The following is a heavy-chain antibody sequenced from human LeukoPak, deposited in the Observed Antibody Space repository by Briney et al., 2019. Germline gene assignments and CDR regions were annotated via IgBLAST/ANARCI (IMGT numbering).Heavy chain of an antibody. CDR1: GFTLTDY. CDR2: IKPNSGDT. J-gene: IGHJ4*02. V-gene: IGHV1-2*02. Sequence: ASVKVSCKASGFTLTDYIHWVRQDPRQGLQWMGWIKPNSGDTDYAQKFQGRVTMTTDTSTSTAYMELRSLRSDDTAVYYCARVVYYDSSGTWGSFDYWGQGTLVTVSS. CDR3: ARVVYYDSSGTWGSFDY. D-gene: IGHD3-22*01.